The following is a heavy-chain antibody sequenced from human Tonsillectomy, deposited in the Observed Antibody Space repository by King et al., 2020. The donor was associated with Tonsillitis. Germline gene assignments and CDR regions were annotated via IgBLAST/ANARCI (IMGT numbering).Heavy chain of an antibody. CDR2: TIPMFAT. Sequence: VQLVESGAEVKKPGSSVKVSCKASGGTFSSFISWGRRAPGQGLEWMGGTIPMFATTYAQKFQGSVTITADESTSTVYMELSRLRSEDTAVYYCASPREQLVRDYYYYAMDVWGQGTTVTVSS. CDR3: ASPREQLVRDYYYYAMDV. CDR1: GGTFSSF. J-gene: IGHJ6*02. D-gene: IGHD6-13*01. V-gene: IGHV1-69*01.